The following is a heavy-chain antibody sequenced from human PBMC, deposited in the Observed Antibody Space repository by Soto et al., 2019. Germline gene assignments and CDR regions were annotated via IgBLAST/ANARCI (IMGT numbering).Heavy chain of an antibody. Sequence: QVQLVQSGAEVKKPGASVKVSCKASGYTFTSYDINWVRQATGQGLEWMGWMNPNSGNTGYAQKFQGRVTMTRNTSISTAYMERSSLRSEDTAVYYCARGQSYDYIWGSYRASDAFDIWGQGTMVTVSS. V-gene: IGHV1-8*01. D-gene: IGHD3-16*02. J-gene: IGHJ3*02. CDR3: ARGQSYDYIWGSYRASDAFDI. CDR2: MNPNSGNT. CDR1: GYTFTSYD.